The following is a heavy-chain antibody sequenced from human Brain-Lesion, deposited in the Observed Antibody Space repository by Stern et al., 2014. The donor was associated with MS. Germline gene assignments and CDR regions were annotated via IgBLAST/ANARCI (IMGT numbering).Heavy chain of an antibody. CDR1: GYIFTGYY. V-gene: IGHV1-2*07. J-gene: IGHJ6*02. Sequence: VQLLESGAEVKKPGASVKVSCKTSGYIFTGYYIHWVRQAPGQGLEWMAWINPNTGGTKYAHKFQGRVTMSRDTSISTAYVELSSLTSDDTAVYYCARDQRGITIFGVVTDYYYLGMDVWGQGTTVTVSS. CDR3: ARDQRGITIFGVVTDYYYLGMDV. D-gene: IGHD3-3*01. CDR2: INPNTGGT.